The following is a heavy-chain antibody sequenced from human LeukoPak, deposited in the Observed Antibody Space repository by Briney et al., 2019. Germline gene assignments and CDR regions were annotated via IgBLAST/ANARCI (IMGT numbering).Heavy chain of an antibody. J-gene: IGHJ2*01. CDR1: GFTFSDYY. CDR2: ISSSGSTI. D-gene: IGHD3-10*01. CDR3: ARDRYGSGSYYNWYFDL. V-gene: IGHV3-11*01. Sequence: GSLRLSCAASGFTFSDYYMSWIRQAPGKGLEWVSYISSSGSTIYQSDSVKGRFTISRDNAKNSLYLQMNSLRAEDTAVYYCARDRYGSGSYYNWYFDLWGRGTLVTVSS.